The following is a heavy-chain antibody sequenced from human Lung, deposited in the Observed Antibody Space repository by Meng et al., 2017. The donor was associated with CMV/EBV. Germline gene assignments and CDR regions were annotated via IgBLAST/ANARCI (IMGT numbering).Heavy chain of an antibody. CDR1: GFTLSNYA. CDR2: IYSGDSST. Sequence: GESLKISCAASGFTLSNYAMSWVRQAPGKGLEWVSVIYSGDSSTHYADSVKGRFTISRDNSKNTLYLQMNSLRAEDTAVYYCAKDHMLSYVDYWGQGTLVTFSS. D-gene: IGHD2-8*01. V-gene: IGHV3-23*03. J-gene: IGHJ4*02. CDR3: AKDHMLSYVDY.